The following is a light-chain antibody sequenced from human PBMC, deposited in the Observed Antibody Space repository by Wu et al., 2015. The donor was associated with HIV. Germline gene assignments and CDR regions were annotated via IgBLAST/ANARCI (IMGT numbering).Light chain of an antibody. CDR2: DAS. J-gene: IGKJ2*01. Sequence: AIQLTQSPSSLSASVGDRVTITCRASQGISSALAWYQQKPGKAPKFLIYDASSLASGVPSRFSGTGSGTEFTLTISSLQPDDFATYYCQQYNSYSYTFGLGDQSGDQT. CDR1: QGISSA. CDR3: QQYNSYSYT. V-gene: IGKV1-13*02.